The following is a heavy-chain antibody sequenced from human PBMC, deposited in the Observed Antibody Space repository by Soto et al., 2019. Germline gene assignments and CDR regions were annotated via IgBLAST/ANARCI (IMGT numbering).Heavy chain of an antibody. J-gene: IGHJ4*02. CDR1: GGSISNSY. V-gene: IGHV4-4*08. D-gene: IGHD3-16*01. CDR3: ARDWFGVDY. CDR2: IYSSGST. Sequence: QVQLQESGPGLVRPSETLSLTCTVSGGSISNSYWSWIRQSPEKGLEWIGYIYSSGSTNYNPSLNSRVTISVDTSKNQFSLKLSSLSAADTAVYYCARDWFGVDYWGQGTLVTVSS.